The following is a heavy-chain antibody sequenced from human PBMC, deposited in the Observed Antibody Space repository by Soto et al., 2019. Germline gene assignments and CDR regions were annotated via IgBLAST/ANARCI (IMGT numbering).Heavy chain of an antibody. Sequence: SLTCAVSGGSISSSNWWSWVRQPPGKGLEWIGEIYHSGSINYNPSLKSRVTISVDKSKNQFSLKLSSVTAADTAVYYCASRYCSSTSCSLYYYYYGMDVWGQGTTVTVSS. CDR2: IYHSGSI. D-gene: IGHD2-2*01. V-gene: IGHV4-4*02. CDR3: ASRYCSSTSCSLYYYYYGMDV. CDR1: GGSISSSNW. J-gene: IGHJ6*02.